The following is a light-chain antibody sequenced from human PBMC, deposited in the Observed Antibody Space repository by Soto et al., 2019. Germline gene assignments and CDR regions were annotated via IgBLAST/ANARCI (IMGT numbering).Light chain of an antibody. CDR2: AAT. J-gene: IGKJ4*01. CDR1: PAISSY. CDR3: QQLDSFLVT. V-gene: IGKV1-9*01. Sequence: IPLTQSPSSLSASVGDRVTITCRASPAISSYLAWYQQKPGKAPKLLIYAATTLQSGVPSRFSGSGSGTDFTLTISSLQPEDFATYYCQQLDSFLVTVGGGTKVEIK.